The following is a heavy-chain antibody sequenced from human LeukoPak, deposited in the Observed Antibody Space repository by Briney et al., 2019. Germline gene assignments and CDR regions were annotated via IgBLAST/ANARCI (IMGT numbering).Heavy chain of an antibody. V-gene: IGHV3-30*18. CDR3: AKGPEQQLVTPISIDY. D-gene: IGHD1/OR15-1a*01. Sequence: GGSLRLSCAASGFSFNSYGMHWVRQAPGKGLEWVAVISYDGSNEYYADSVKGRFTISRDNFKNTLYLQMNSLRGEDTAVYYCAKGPEQQLVTPISIDYWGQGTLVTVSS. CDR1: GFSFNSYG. CDR2: ISYDGSNE. J-gene: IGHJ4*02.